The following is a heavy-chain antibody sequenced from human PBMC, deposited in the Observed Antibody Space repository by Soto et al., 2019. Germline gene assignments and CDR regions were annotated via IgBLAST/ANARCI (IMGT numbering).Heavy chain of an antibody. CDR3: AGDGIVVVPAAIGWFDP. CDR1: GYTFTSYG. V-gene: IGHV1-18*04. D-gene: IGHD2-2*01. J-gene: IGHJ5*02. CDR2: ISAYNGNT. Sequence: ASVKVSCKASGYTFTSYGISWVRQAPGQGLEWMGWISAYNGNTNYAQKLQGRVTMTTDTSTSTAYMELRSLRSDDTAVYYCAGDGIVVVPAAIGWFDPWGQGTLVTVSS.